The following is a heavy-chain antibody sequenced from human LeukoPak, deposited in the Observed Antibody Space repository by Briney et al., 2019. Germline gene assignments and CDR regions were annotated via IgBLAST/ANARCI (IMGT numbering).Heavy chain of an antibody. CDR1: GGSISSGDYY. V-gene: IGHV4-30-4*08. CDR3: ARAGTTKTTAKGIDY. J-gene: IGHJ4*02. Sequence: SQTLSLTCTVSGGSISSGDYYWSWIRQPPGKGLEWIGYIYYSGSTYYNPSLKSRVTISVDTSKNQFSLKLSSVTAADTAVYYCARAGTTKTTAKGIDYWGQGTLVTVSS. D-gene: IGHD1-7*01. CDR2: IYYSGST.